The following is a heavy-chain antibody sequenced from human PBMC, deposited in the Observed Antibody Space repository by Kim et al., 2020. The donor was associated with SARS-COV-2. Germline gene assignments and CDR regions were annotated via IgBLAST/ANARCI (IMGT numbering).Heavy chain of an antibody. CDR1: GFTFTNYW. Sequence: GGSLRLSCAASGFTFTNYWMHWVRQAPGKGLVWVARINPDGSYTSCGDSVKDQFTISRDNAKKTLYLQMNSLGAEDTAVYYCVMDFGAYSDYWGQGTLVTVSS. CDR2: INPDGSYT. J-gene: IGHJ4*02. D-gene: IGHD1-26*01. CDR3: VMDFGAYSDY. V-gene: IGHV3-74*01.